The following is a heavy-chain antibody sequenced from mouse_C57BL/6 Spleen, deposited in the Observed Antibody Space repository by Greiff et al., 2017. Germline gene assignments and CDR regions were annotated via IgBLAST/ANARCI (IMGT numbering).Heavy chain of an antibody. V-gene: IGHV5-4*01. CDR3: ARDWGDY. J-gene: IGHJ4*01. Sequence: EVQLQQSGGGLVKPGGSLKLSCAASGFTFSSYAMSWVRQTPEKRLEWVATISDGGSYTYYPDNVKGRFTISRDNAKNNLYLQMSHLKSEDTAMYYCARDWGDYWGQGTSVTVSS. CDR2: ISDGGSYT. CDR1: GFTFSSYA.